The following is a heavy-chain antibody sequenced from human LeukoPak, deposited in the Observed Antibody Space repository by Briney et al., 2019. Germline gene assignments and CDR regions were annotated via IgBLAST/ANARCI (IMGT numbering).Heavy chain of an antibody. J-gene: IGHJ4*02. V-gene: IGHV3-7*02. CDR3: ARSLWPEDF. CDR1: GFTFSSYW. D-gene: IGHD2-21*01. Sequence: PGGSLRLSCAASGFTFSSYWMSWVRQAPGKGLEWVSNTNQDGSQENYVDSVKGRFTISRDNAKNSLSLQMKTLTVDDTAVYYCARSLWPEDFWGQGTLVTVSS. CDR2: TNQDGSQE.